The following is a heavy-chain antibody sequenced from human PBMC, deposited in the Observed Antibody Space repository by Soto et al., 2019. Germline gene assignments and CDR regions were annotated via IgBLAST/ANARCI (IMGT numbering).Heavy chain of an antibody. V-gene: IGHV3-30*18. Sequence: QVQLVESGGGVVQPGRSLRLSCAASGFTFSSYGMHWVRQAPGKGLEWVAVISYDGSNKYYADSVKGRFTISRDNSKNTLYLQMNSLRAEDTAVYYCAKENYYGSAWVYLGYYYGMDVWGQGTTVTVSS. CDR3: AKENYYGSAWVYLGYYYGMDV. CDR1: GFTFSSYG. CDR2: ISYDGSNK. J-gene: IGHJ6*02. D-gene: IGHD3-10*01.